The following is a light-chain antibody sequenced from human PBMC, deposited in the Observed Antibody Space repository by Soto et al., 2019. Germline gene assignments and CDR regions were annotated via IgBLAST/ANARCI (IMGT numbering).Light chain of an antibody. CDR2: GAS. CDR3: QHYNNWPRT. CDR1: QSVSSN. Sequence: EIVMTQSPATLSVSPGERATLSCRASQSVSSNLAWYQQKPGQAPRLLIYGASTRATGIPARFSGSGSETEFTLTIGSLQSEDFAVYYCQHYNNWPRTFGQGTKVEIK. V-gene: IGKV3-15*01. J-gene: IGKJ1*01.